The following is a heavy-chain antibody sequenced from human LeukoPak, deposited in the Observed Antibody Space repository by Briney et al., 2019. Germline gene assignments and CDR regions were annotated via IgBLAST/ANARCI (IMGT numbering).Heavy chain of an antibody. J-gene: IGHJ4*02. V-gene: IGHV4-34*01. Sequence: SETLSLTCAVYGGSFSGYYWSWIRQPPGKGLEWIGEINHSGSTNYNPSLKSRVTISVDTFKNQFSLKLSSVTAADTAVYYCARFGSGWYYFDHWGQGTLVTVSS. CDR1: GGSFSGYY. CDR3: ARFGSGWYYFDH. D-gene: IGHD6-19*01. CDR2: INHSGST.